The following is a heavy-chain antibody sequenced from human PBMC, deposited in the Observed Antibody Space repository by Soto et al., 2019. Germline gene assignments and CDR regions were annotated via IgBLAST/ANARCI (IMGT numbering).Heavy chain of an antibody. CDR1: GGTFSSYA. V-gene: IGHV1-69*13. Sequence: AASVKVSCKASGGTFSSYAISWVRQAPGQGLEWMGGIIPIFGTANYAQKFQGRVTITADESTSTAYMELSSLRSEDTAVYYCARDRTPYSSGWYRLMDVWGQGTTVTVSS. D-gene: IGHD6-19*01. CDR2: IIPIFGTA. CDR3: ARDRTPYSSGWYRLMDV. J-gene: IGHJ6*02.